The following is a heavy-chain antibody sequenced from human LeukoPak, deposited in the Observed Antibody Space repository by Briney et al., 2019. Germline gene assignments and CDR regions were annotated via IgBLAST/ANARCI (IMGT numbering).Heavy chain of an antibody. CDR2: TRRSGGSM. D-gene: IGHD2-2*01. CDR3: AKTPDSRYCSSTSCYNWFDP. Sequence: SGGSLTLSCPPSASTFSSYPMSWVRQPPGKGLEWVSATRRSGGSMYYADSVTARLTISIDNSKNTLYLQMNSLRAEDTAVYYCAKTPDSRYCSSTSCYNWFDPWGQGTLVTVSS. CDR1: ASTFSSYP. V-gene: IGHV3-23*01. J-gene: IGHJ5*02.